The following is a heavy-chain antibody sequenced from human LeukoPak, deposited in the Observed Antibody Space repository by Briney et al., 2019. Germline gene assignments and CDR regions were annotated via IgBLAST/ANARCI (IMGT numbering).Heavy chain of an antibody. J-gene: IGHJ4*02. CDR3: ARGTSSPWFSSSFDY. V-gene: IGHV1-2*06. CDR1: GYTFTGYY. CDR2: ISPNSGGT. Sequence: ASVKVSCKASGYTFTGYYIHWVRQAPGQGLEWMGRISPNSGGTKSAQKFQGRVTMTRDTSISTAYMELSRLRSDDTAVYYCARGTSSPWFSSSFDYWGQGTLVTVSS. D-gene: IGHD6-13*01.